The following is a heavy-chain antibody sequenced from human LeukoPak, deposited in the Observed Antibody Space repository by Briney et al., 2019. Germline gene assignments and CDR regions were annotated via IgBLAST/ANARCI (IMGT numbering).Heavy chain of an antibody. CDR2: ISYDGNKK. V-gene: IGHV3-30*04. D-gene: IGHD2-21*01. CDR1: GFTFSSYA. CDR3: ARDGSRILNPFYYFDY. J-gene: IGHJ4*02. Sequence: QPGGSLRLSCAASGFTFSSYAMHWVRQAPGKGLERVAIISYDGNKKYYADSVKGRFTISRDDSKNALYLQMNSLRAEDTAVYYCARDGSRILNPFYYFDYWGQGTLVTVSS.